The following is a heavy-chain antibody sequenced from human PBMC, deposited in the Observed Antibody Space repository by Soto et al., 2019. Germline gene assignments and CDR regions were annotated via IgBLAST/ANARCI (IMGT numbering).Heavy chain of an antibody. D-gene: IGHD5-12*01. Sequence: QVQLVESGGGVVQPGRSLRLSCAASGCTYSSYGMHWVRQAPGKGLEWVAVIWYDGSNKYYADSVKGRFTISRDNSKNTLYLQMNSLRAEDTAVYYCARDLRDIVATIYSWVDYYYYYGMDVWGQGTTVSVSS. CDR3: ARDLRDIVATIYSWVDYYYYYGMDV. J-gene: IGHJ6*02. CDR2: IWYDGSNK. V-gene: IGHV3-33*01. CDR1: GCTYSSYG.